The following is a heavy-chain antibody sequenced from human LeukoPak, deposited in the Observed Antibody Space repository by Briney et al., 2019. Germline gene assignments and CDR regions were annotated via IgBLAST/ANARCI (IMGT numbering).Heavy chain of an antibody. CDR3: AREGYCSSTSCSFDY. CDR1: GFTFSSDE. Sequence: GGCLRLSCAASGFTFSSDEMNWVREAPGKRLGRVSYISSSGSTIYYADSVKGRFTISRDNAKNSLYPQMNSLRAEDTAVYYCAREGYCSSTSCSFDYWGQGTLVTVSS. D-gene: IGHD2-2*01. V-gene: IGHV3-48*03. J-gene: IGHJ4*02. CDR2: ISSSGSTI.